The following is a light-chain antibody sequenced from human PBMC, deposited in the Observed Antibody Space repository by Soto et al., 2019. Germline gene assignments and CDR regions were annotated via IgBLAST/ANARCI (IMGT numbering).Light chain of an antibody. CDR3: QQYNKWPPIT. Sequence: EIVLTQSPGTLSLSPGERATLSCRASQSVGSSYSAWYQQKPGQAPRLLIYGASSRATGIPDRFSGSGSGTEFTLTISSLQSEDFAVYYCQQYNKWPPITFGQGTRLEI. CDR1: QSVGSSY. CDR2: GAS. J-gene: IGKJ5*01. V-gene: IGKV3-20*01.